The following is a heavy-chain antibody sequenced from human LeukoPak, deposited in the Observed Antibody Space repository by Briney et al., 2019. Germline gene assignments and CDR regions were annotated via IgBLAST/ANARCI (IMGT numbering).Heavy chain of an antibody. V-gene: IGHV3-30*04. CDR3: AKAYYFGSGSYSSPVDY. J-gene: IGHJ4*02. D-gene: IGHD3-10*01. Sequence: AGGSLRLSCAASGFTFSSYAMHWVRQAPGKGLEWVAVISYDGSNKYYADSVKGRFTISRDNSKNTLYLQMNSLRAEDTAVYYCAKAYYFGSGSYSSPVDYWGQGTLVTVSS. CDR1: GFTFSSYA. CDR2: ISYDGSNK.